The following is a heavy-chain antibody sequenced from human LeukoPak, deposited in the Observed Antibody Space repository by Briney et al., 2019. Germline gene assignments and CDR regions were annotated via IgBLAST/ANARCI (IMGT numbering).Heavy chain of an antibody. CDR1: GGSISNSSYY. Sequence: SETLSLTCTASGGSISNSSYYWGWLRQPQGKGLVWIVTIYYSGNTYSFPSLKSRVTISLDTSKNHFSLKLSSVPAADTAVYYWARGGTVYNWKDWGQGTLVTVSS. V-gene: IGHV4-39*02. CDR2: IYYSGNT. CDR3: ARGGTVYNWKD. D-gene: IGHD1-1*01. J-gene: IGHJ4*02.